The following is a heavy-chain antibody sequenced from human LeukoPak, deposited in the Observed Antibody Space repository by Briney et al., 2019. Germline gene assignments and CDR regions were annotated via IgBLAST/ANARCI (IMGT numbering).Heavy chain of an antibody. V-gene: IGHV3-48*03. Sequence: GGSLRLSCEASGFSFSSYEMNWVRQAPGKGLEWVSYISRSGGTRYYADSVKGRFTISRDNAKNSLSLQMNSLRAEDTGVYFRARDMSGYNTFDYWGQGTLVTVSS. CDR2: ISRSGGTR. D-gene: IGHD5-12*01. CDR1: GFSFSSYE. CDR3: ARDMSGYNTFDY. J-gene: IGHJ4*02.